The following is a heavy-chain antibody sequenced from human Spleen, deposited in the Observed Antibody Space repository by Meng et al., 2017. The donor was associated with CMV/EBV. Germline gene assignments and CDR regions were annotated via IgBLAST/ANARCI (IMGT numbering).Heavy chain of an antibody. CDR2: MSSGSTI. V-gene: IGHV3-69-1*01. CDR1: RFTFSDYY. CDR3: ARVTLPYYYDSSGYSPPDY. D-gene: IGHD3-22*01. J-gene: IGHJ4*02. Sequence: GGSLRLSCAASRFTFSDYYMNWVRQAPGKGLEWVSSMSSGSTIFNGDSVRGRFTLSRDNAKNSLYLQMNSLRAEDTAVYYCARVTLPYYYDSSGYSPPDYWGQGTLVTVSS.